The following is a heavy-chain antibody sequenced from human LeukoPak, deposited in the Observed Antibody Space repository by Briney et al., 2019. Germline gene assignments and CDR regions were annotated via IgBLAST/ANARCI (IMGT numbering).Heavy chain of an antibody. V-gene: IGHV4-39*01. CDR2: IYYSGST. Sequence: SETLSLTCTVSGGSISSSSYYWGWIRQPPGKGLEWIGSIYYSGSTYYNPSLKSRVTISVDTSKNQFSLKLSSVTAADTAVHYCARREQYNWNWFDPWGQGTLVTVSS. CDR1: GGSISSSSYY. CDR3: ARREQYNWNWFDP. D-gene: IGHD1-20*01. J-gene: IGHJ5*02.